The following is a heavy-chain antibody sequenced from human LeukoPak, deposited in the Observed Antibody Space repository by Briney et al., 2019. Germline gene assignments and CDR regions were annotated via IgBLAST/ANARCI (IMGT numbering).Heavy chain of an antibody. CDR2: ISSDGVTT. Sequence: GGSLRLSCAASESTFRNFAMHWVRQTPEKGLEWVALISSDGVTTYYADSVRGRFTISRDNSKNTLFLQMNSLRGEDTAVYYCAREYSDSYGVIGHFDSWGQGTLVPVSS. CDR3: AREYSDSYGVIGHFDS. J-gene: IGHJ4*02. CDR1: ESTFRNFA. D-gene: IGHD2-21*01. V-gene: IGHV3-30-3*01.